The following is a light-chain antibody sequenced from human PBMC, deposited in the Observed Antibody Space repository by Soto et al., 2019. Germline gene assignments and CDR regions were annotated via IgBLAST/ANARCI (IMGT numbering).Light chain of an antibody. Sequence: DIQMTQSPSSLSASIGDRVTITCRASQSTSRYLNWYQQKPGKVPKLLIYDASSLQSGVPSRFSGSGSGTDFTLTISSLQPEDFATYYCQQSYSTPHTFGQGTKLEIK. V-gene: IGKV1-39*01. CDR3: QQSYSTPHT. J-gene: IGKJ2*01. CDR2: DAS. CDR1: QSTSRY.